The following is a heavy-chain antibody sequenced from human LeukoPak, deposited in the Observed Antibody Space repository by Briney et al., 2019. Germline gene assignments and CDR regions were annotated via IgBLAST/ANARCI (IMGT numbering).Heavy chain of an antibody. D-gene: IGHD4-17*01. Sequence: PSQTLSLTCTVSGGSISSGDCYWSWIRQPPGKGLEWIGYIYYSGSTYYNPSLKSRVTISVDTSKNQFSLKLSSVTAADTAVYYCARETLTTSRWFDPWGQGTLVTVSS. V-gene: IGHV4-30-4*01. CDR2: IYYSGST. CDR1: GGSISSGDCY. J-gene: IGHJ5*02. CDR3: ARETLTTSRWFDP.